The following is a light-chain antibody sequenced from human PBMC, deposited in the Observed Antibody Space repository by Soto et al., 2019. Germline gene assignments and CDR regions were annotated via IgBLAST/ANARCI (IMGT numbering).Light chain of an antibody. CDR3: QEYCSSFT. Sequence: EIVLTQSPGTPSLSPGERATLSCRASQSFSSSYLAWYQQKPGQAPSLLIYGPFTRVTGIPDRFSGSGSGRDFSLTISRLEPEDFAAYYWQEYCSSFTSGQGTRLEI. V-gene: IGKV3-20*01. CDR2: GPF. CDR1: QSFSSSY. J-gene: IGKJ5*01.